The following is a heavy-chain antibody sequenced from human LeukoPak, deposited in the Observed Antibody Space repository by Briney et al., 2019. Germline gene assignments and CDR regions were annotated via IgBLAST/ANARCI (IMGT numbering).Heavy chain of an antibody. Sequence: VKVSCKASGYTFTSYDINWVRQATGQGLEWMGWMNPNSGNTGYAQKFQGRVTITRNTSISTAYMELSSLRSEDTAVYYCARGPEYYYDSSGHAFDIWGQGTMVTVSS. CDR3: ARGPEYYYDSSGHAFDI. CDR1: GYTFTSYD. V-gene: IGHV1-8*03. J-gene: IGHJ3*02. D-gene: IGHD3-22*01. CDR2: MNPNSGNT.